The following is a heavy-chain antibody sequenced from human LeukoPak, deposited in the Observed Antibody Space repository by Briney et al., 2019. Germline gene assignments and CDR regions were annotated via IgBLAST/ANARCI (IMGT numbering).Heavy chain of an antibody. Sequence: AGGSLRLSCAASGFTFDDYAMPWVRQAPGKGLEWVSGISWNSGSIGYADSVKGRFTISRDNAKNSLYLQMNSLRAEDTALYYCAKDQTYDSSGYFDYWGQGTLVTVSS. CDR2: ISWNSGSI. CDR1: GFTFDDYA. CDR3: AKDQTYDSSGYFDY. D-gene: IGHD3-22*01. V-gene: IGHV3-9*01. J-gene: IGHJ4*02.